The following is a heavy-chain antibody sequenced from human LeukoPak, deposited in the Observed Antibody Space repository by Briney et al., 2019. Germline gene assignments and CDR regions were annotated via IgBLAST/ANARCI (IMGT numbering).Heavy chain of an antibody. V-gene: IGHV3-23*01. CDR1: GFTFSSYA. CDR2: ISGSGGST. Sequence: GGSLRLSCAASGFTFSSYALSWVRQVPGKGLEWVSAISGSGGSTYHADSVKGRFTISRDNSKNTLYLQMNSLRAEDTAVYYCAKSKLGMDYYDSSGYYDLGFDYWGQGTLVTVSS. CDR3: AKSKLGMDYYDSSGYYDLGFDY. D-gene: IGHD3-22*01. J-gene: IGHJ4*02.